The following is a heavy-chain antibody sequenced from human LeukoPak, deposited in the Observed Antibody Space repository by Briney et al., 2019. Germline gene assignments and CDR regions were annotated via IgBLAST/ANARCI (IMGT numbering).Heavy chain of an antibody. V-gene: IGHV3-30*04. CDR2: ISYDGSNK. D-gene: IGHD6-19*01. Sequence: GGSLRLSCAPSGFTFSSYAMHWVRQAPGKGLEWVAVISYDGSNKYYADSVKGRFTISRDNSKNTLYLQMNSLRAEDTAVYYCARDIAVAGTSLDYWGQGTLVTVSS. J-gene: IGHJ4*02. CDR1: GFTFSSYA. CDR3: ARDIAVAGTSLDY.